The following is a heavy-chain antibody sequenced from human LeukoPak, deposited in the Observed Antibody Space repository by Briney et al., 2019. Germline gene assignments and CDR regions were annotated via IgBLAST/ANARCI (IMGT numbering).Heavy chain of an antibody. Sequence: ASVKVSCKASGYTFTNYYMHWVRQAPGQGLEWMEKINPSGGTTTYPQKFQGRVTMTRNTSKSTASMELSSLRSEDTAVYYCARGPGLLCSGVGCYRGGSFAYGGQGTLVTVSS. CDR3: ARGPGLLCSGVGCYRGGSFAY. D-gene: IGHD2-15*01. CDR1: GYTFTNYY. V-gene: IGHV1-46*01. J-gene: IGHJ4*02. CDR2: INPSGGTT.